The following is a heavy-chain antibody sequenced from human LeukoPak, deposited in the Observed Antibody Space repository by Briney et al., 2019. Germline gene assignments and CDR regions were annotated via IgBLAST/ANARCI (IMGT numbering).Heavy chain of an antibody. CDR3: ARVEVPAQTFDY. Sequence: PGGSLRLSCAASGFTFSSYTMDWVRQAPGKGLEWVSVIYSGGSTYYADSVKGRFTISRDNSKNTLYLQMNSLRAEDTAVYYCARVEVPAQTFDYWGQGTLVTVSS. CDR2: IYSGGST. J-gene: IGHJ4*02. CDR1: GFTFSSYT. V-gene: IGHV3-53*01. D-gene: IGHD2-2*01.